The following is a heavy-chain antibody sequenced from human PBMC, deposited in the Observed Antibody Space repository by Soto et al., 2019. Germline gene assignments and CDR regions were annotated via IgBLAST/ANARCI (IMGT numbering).Heavy chain of an antibody. J-gene: IGHJ4*02. Sequence: QITLKESGPTLVKPTQTLTLTCTISGFSLSTSGVGVGWIRQPPGKALEWLALIYWDEDKRYSPSLKSRLTVPKDTSKDPVCLTVTNMDTVDTATYYCARLLTGTNCKTDYGGQGTLVTVSS. CDR1: GFSLSTSGVG. CDR2: IYWDEDK. V-gene: IGHV2-5*02. D-gene: IGHD3-9*01. CDR3: ARLLTGTNCKTDY.